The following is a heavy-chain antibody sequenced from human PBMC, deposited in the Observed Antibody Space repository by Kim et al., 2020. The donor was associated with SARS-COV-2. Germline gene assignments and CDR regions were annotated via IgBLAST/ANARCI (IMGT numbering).Heavy chain of an antibody. V-gene: IGHV3-30*04. J-gene: IGHJ3*02. Sequence: GGSLRLSCAASGFTFSSYAMHWVRQAPGKGLEWVAVISYDGSNKYYADSVKGRFIISRDNSKNTLYLQMNSLRAEDTAVYYCARDNDIVATIAAFDIWG. CDR2: ISYDGSNK. CDR1: GFTFSSYA. D-gene: IGHD5-12*01. CDR3: ARDNDIVATIAAFDI.